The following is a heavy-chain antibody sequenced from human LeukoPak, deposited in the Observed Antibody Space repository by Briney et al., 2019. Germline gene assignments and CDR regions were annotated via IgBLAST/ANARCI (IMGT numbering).Heavy chain of an antibody. Sequence: GGSLRLSCAASGFIVSSHYMSWVRQAPGKGLEWVGRIKSKTDGGTTDYAAPVKGRFTISRDDSKNTLYLQMNSLKTEDTAVYYCTTVGYSGYAWIDYWGQGTLVTVSS. J-gene: IGHJ4*02. CDR2: IKSKTDGGTT. CDR1: GFIVSSHY. V-gene: IGHV3-15*01. D-gene: IGHD5-12*01. CDR3: TTVGYSGYAWIDY.